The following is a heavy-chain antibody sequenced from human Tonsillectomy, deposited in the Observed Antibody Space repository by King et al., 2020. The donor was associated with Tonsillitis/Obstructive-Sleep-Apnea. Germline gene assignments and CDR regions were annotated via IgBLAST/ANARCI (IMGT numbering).Heavy chain of an antibody. Sequence: LQLQESGPGLVKPSETLSLTCTVSGGSINNNNYYWAWMRQPPGKGPEWIGTMYYTGSTYYNPSLKTRVTISVDTSKNQFSLMLSSVAAADTALYYCARLAFLDYLPVYYFDYWGQGTLVTVSA. CDR3: ARLAFLDYLPVYYFDY. D-gene: IGHD3-3*02. V-gene: IGHV4-39*01. J-gene: IGHJ4*02. CDR2: MYYTGST. CDR1: GGSINNNNYY.